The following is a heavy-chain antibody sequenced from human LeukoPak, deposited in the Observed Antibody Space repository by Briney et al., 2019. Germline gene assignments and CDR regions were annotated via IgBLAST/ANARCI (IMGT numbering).Heavy chain of an antibody. CDR2: ISWSSGSI. CDR3: AKGRKVLWFGELGGAFVL. V-gene: IGHV3-9*01. Sequence: GGSLRLSCAASGFTFDDSAIHWVRQAPGKGLEWVSGISWSSGSIGYADSVKGRFTISRDNANKSLHLQMNSLRVEDTALYFCAKGRKVLWFGELGGAFVLWGQGTMVTVSS. CDR1: GFTFDDSA. D-gene: IGHD3-10*01. J-gene: IGHJ3*01.